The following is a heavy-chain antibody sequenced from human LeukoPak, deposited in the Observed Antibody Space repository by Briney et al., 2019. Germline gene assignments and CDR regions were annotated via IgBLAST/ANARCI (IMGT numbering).Heavy chain of an antibody. CDR3: AKDPHSSGWYGFAFDI. J-gene: IGHJ3*02. Sequence: GGSLRLSCAASGFTFNRYNMNWVRRAPGKGLEWVSSISTSSSYIYYADSVRGRFTISRDNAKNSLYLQMNSLRAEDTAVYSCAKDPHSSGWYGFAFDIWGQGTMVTVSS. CDR1: GFTFNRYN. CDR2: ISTSSSYI. D-gene: IGHD6-19*01. V-gene: IGHV3-21*01.